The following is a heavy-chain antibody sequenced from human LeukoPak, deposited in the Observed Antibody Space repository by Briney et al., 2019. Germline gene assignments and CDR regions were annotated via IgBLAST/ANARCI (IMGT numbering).Heavy chain of an antibody. Sequence: PGGSLRLSCAASGFTFSSYGKNWVRQAPGKGLEWVSSISSSSSYIYYADSVRGRFTISRDNAKNSLYLQMNSLRAEDTAVYYCARPMKIYNWNDKDAFDIWGQGTMVTVSS. D-gene: IGHD1-20*01. CDR2: ISSSSSYI. V-gene: IGHV3-21*01. CDR3: ARPMKIYNWNDKDAFDI. J-gene: IGHJ3*02. CDR1: GFTFSSYG.